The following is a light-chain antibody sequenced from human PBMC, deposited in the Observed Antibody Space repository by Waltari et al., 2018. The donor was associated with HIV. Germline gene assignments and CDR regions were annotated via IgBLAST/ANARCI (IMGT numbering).Light chain of an antibody. V-gene: IGLV1-51*01. Sequence: QSVLTQPPSVSAAPGQKVTISCSGSSSNIGNNYVSWYQQLPRTPPQLLIYGSNQRASVIPARFSGSKSGTSASLGISGSPTGDEADYYCGTWDISLSAVVFGGGTKLTVL. CDR2: GSN. CDR3: GTWDISLSAVV. J-gene: IGLJ2*01. CDR1: SSNIGNNY.